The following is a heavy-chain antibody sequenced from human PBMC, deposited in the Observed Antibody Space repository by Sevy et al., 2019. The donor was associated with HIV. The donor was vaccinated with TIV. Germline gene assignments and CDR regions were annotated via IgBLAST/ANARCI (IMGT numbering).Heavy chain of an antibody. V-gene: IGHV3-30*18. CDR3: AKDRDVLLVPSTMRDEYPGYGMDV. CDR1: GYIFSSYG. Sequence: GGSLRLSCAASGYIFSSYGIHWVRQAPGKGLEWVAFLSYDERNKYYADSVKGRFTISGDSCKNTFYLQMNNLRADDTAVYYCAKDRDVLLVPSTMRDEYPGYGMDVWGQGTTVTVSS. J-gene: IGHJ6*02. D-gene: IGHD2-2*01. CDR2: LSYDERNK.